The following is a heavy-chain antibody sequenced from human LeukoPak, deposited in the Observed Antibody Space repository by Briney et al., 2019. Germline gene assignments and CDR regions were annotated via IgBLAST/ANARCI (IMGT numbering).Heavy chain of an antibody. J-gene: IGHJ6*03. V-gene: IGHV1-18*01. CDR3: ARDRHIAAAVYYYYMDV. CDR2: INAYNGNT. D-gene: IGHD6-13*01. CDR1: GYTFTSYI. Sequence: GASVKVSCKASGYTFTSYIISWVRQAPGQGLEWMGWINAYNGNTDYAQRVQGRITMTTDTSTSTAYMELRSLRSDDTAVYYCARDRHIAAAVYYYYMDVWGKGTPVTDSS.